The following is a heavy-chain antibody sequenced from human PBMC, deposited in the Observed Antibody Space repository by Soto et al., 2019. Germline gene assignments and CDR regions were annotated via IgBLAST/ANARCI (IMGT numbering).Heavy chain of an antibody. J-gene: IGHJ4*02. CDR1: VVSITSYF. D-gene: IGHD5-12*01. CDR3: ARDRRHGYKRYFEF. V-gene: IGHV4-59*01. CDR2: ISFSGAT. Sequence: PSETLSLTCTFSVVSITSYFWSWIRHAPGKGLDWIGSISFSGATYSNPSLKGRAALSVDTSENHLSLTLNSVTSADTAVYFCARDRRHGYKRYFEFWGQGKQVNLS.